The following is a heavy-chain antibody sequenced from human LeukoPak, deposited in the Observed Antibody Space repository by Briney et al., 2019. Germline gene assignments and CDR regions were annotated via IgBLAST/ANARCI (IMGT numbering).Heavy chain of an antibody. J-gene: IGHJ4*02. Sequence: SETLSLTCAVSGYSISSGYYWGWIRQPPGKGLEWIGNIYHSGSTYYNPSLKSRVTISVDTSKNQFSLKLTSVTAADTAVYYCASFSYCGGDCPAYWGQGTLVTVSS. CDR1: GYSISSGYY. CDR2: IYHSGST. CDR3: ASFSYCGGDCPAY. D-gene: IGHD2-21*01. V-gene: IGHV4-38-2*01.